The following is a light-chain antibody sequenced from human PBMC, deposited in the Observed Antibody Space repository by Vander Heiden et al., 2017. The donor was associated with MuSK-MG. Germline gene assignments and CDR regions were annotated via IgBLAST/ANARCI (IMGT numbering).Light chain of an antibody. J-gene: IGLJ1*01. CDR1: SIDVCGYNY. CDR3: SSYASSSIPYV. Sequence: QSALTQPASVSGSPGQSITISCTGTSIDVCGYNYVSWYQQHPGKAPKLMIYEVSNRPSGVSNRFSGSKSGNTASLTISGLQAEDEADYYCSSYASSSIPYVFGTGTKVTVL. V-gene: IGLV2-14*01. CDR2: EVS.